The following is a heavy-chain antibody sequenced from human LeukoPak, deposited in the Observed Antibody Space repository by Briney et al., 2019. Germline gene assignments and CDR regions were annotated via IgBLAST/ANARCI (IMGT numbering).Heavy chain of an antibody. CDR3: ARVGYYDFWSGYYKDYYMDV. Sequence: SETLSLTCAVYGGSFSGYYWSWIRQPPGKGLEWIGEINHSGSTNYNPSLKSRVTISVDTSKNQFSLKLSSVTAADTAVYYCARVGYYDFWSGYYKDYYMDVWGKGTTVTVSS. D-gene: IGHD3-3*01. J-gene: IGHJ6*03. V-gene: IGHV4-34*01. CDR2: INHSGST. CDR1: GGSFSGYY.